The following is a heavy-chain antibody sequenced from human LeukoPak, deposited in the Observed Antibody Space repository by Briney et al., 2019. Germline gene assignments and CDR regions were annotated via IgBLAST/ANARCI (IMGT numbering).Heavy chain of an antibody. D-gene: IGHD6-19*01. CDR2: ISGSGGST. Sequence: GGSLRLSCAASGFTFSSYAMSWVRQAPGKGLEWVSAISGSGGSTYYADSVKGRFTISRDNSKNTLYLQMSSLRSEDTAVYYCARDTIAVAGIGGFDYWGQGTLVTVSS. CDR1: GFTFSSYA. V-gene: IGHV3-23*01. J-gene: IGHJ4*02. CDR3: ARDTIAVAGIGGFDY.